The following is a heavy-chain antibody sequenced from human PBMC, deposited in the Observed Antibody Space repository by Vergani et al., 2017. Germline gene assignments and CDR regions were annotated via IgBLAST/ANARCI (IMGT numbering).Heavy chain of an antibody. CDR2: INSDGSRT. D-gene: IGHD3-10*01. V-gene: IGHV3-74*01. J-gene: IGHJ4*02. CDR3: ANSWFGELLN. CDR1: GFTFSSYW. Sequence: EVQLVESGGGLVQPGGSLSLSCAASGFTFSSYWMHWGRQAPGKGLGWVSGINSDGSRTSYADSLKGRFTISRENAKNTLYLQMNSLRAEDTAVYYCANSWFGELLNWDQGSLVTVSS.